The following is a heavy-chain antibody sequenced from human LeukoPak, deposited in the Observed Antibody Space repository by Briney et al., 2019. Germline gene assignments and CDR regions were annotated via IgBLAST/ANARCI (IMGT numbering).Heavy chain of an antibody. CDR1: GGSIVSGDYY. D-gene: IGHD2-2*03. J-gene: IGHJ5*02. CDR2: IYYSGST. CDR3: ARGLFGYCSSTSCYRWFDP. Sequence: SETLSLTCTVSGGSIVSGDYYWRWLRQPPGTGLEWIGYIYYSGSTYYNPSLKSRITISVNTSKSQFSLKLSSVTAADTAVYYCARGLFGYCSSTSCYRWFDPWGQGTLVTVSS. V-gene: IGHV4-30-4*08.